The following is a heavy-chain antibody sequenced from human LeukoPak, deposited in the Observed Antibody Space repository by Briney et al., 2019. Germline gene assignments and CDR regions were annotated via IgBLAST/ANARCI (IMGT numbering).Heavy chain of an antibody. V-gene: IGHV3-21*01. CDR2: ISSSSSYI. J-gene: IGHJ4*02. Sequence: PGGSLRLSCAASGFTFSSYSMNWVRQAPGKGLEWVSSISSSSSYIYYADSVKGRFTISRDNAKNSLYLQMNSLRAEDTAVYYCARTLIAVAAAFDYWGQGTLVTVSS. CDR3: ARTLIAVAAAFDY. CDR1: GFTFSSYS. D-gene: IGHD6-19*01.